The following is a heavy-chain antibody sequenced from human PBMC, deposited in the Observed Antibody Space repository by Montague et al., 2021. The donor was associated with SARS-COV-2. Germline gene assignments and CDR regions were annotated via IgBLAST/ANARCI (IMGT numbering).Heavy chain of an antibody. CDR3: VRDGGLRFSGGAMDV. CDR2: VYSGGTT. V-gene: IGHV4-31*03. D-gene: IGHD3-3*01. Sequence: TLSLTCNVSGGSMISDGYYWSWIRQPPGKGLEWIGYVYSGGTTYYNPSLKSRVTISEDMSKNQFSLRLTSVTAADTAVYYCVRDGGLRFSGGAMDVWGQGTTVTVSS. J-gene: IGHJ6*02. CDR1: GGSMISDGYY.